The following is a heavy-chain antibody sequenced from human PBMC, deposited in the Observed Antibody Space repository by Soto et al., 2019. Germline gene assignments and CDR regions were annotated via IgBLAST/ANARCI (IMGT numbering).Heavy chain of an antibody. J-gene: IGHJ1*01. V-gene: IGHV3-66*01. Sequence: EVQLVESGGGLVQPGGSLRLSCAASGFTVSSNYMSWVRQAPGKGLEWVSVIYSGGSTYYADSVKGRFTISRDNSKNTLYLQMNSLRAEDTAVYYCASVEYGDYGEYFQHWGQGTLVTVSS. CDR3: ASVEYGDYGEYFQH. CDR2: IYSGGST. CDR1: GFTVSSNY. D-gene: IGHD4-17*01.